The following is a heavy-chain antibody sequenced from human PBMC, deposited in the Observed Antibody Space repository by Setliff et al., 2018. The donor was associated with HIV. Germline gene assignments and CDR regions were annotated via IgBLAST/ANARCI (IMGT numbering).Heavy chain of an antibody. V-gene: IGHV4-39*07. D-gene: IGHD4-17*01. Sequence: PSETLSLTCTVSGGSISSSIYYWGWIRRPPGKGLEWIGFIYYSGSTYYYGGSTYYNPSLKSRVTISVDTSKNQFSLKLSSVTAADTAVYYCARDIWAYGLMGSWGQGTLVTVSS. CDR1: GGSISSSIYY. J-gene: IGHJ5*02. CDR2: IYYSGSTYYYGGST. CDR3: ARDIWAYGLMGS.